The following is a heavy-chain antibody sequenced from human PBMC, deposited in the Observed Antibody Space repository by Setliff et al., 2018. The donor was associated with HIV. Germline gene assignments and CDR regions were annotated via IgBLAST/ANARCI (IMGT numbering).Heavy chain of an antibody. CDR1: GFNVNNKY. J-gene: IGHJ4*02. V-gene: IGHV3-66*01. D-gene: IGHD3-10*01. Sequence: GGSLRLSCAASGFNVNNKYMSWVRQAPGKGLEWVSIIYSDDYTKYADSLKGRFTISRDTSKNTLYLQMNSLRAEDTAVYYCTTESFTISGLIITSYFDYWGQGTLVTVSS. CDR3: TTESFTISGLIITSYFDY. CDR2: IYSDDYT.